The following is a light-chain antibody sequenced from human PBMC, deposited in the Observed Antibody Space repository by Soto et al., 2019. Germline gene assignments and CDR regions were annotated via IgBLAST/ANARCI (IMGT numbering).Light chain of an antibody. Sequence: QSALTQPASVSGSPGQSITISCTGTSSDVGGYNYVSWYQQHPGKAPKFMIYDVSNLPSGVSNRFSGSKSGNTASLTISGRQAEDEADYYCSSYTTSNTRQIVFGTGTKVTVL. V-gene: IGLV2-14*01. CDR3: SSYTTSNTRQIV. CDR2: DVS. CDR1: SSDVGGYNY. J-gene: IGLJ1*01.